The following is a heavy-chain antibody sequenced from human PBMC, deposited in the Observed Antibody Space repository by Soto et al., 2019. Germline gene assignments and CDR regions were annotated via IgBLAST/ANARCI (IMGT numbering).Heavy chain of an antibody. J-gene: IGHJ4*02. CDR2: ILSKAGNYAT. CDR3: IRGGSPYHYDY. CDR1: GFIFSGSA. V-gene: IGHV3-73*01. Sequence: EVQLVESGGGLVQPGGSLKLSCAASGFIFSGSAVHWVRQASGKGLEWVGRILSKAGNYATAYPASMKGRFTISRDDSENMAFLQISRLKTEGTAVYHCIRGGSPYHYDYWGQGALVSASS.